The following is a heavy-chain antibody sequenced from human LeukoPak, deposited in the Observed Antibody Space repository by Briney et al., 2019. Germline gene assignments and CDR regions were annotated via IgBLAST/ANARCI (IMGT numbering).Heavy chain of an antibody. V-gene: IGHV3-23*01. J-gene: IGHJ4*02. Sequence: PGGSLRLSCTASGFTFSSYAMSWVRQAPGKGLEWVSAISGSGGSTYYADSVKGRFTISRDNSKNTLYLQMNSLRAEDTAVYYCAKFYSRASYFDYWGQGTLVTVSS. CDR2: ISGSGGST. CDR3: AKFYSRASYFDY. D-gene: IGHD6-13*01. CDR1: GFTFSSYA.